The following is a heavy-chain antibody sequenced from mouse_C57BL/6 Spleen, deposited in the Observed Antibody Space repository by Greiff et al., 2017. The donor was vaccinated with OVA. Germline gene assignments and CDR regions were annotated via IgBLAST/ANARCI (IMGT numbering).Heavy chain of an antibody. Sequence: EVQLVESGEGLVKPGGSLKLSCAASGFTFSSYAMSWVRQTPEKRLEWVAYISSGGDYIYYADTVKGRFTISRDNARNTLYLQMSSLKSEDTAMYYCTIYYYGSSWDAMDYWGQGTSVTVSS. V-gene: IGHV5-9-1*02. J-gene: IGHJ4*01. CDR1: GFTFSSYA. CDR3: TIYYYGSSWDAMDY. CDR2: ISSGGDYI. D-gene: IGHD1-1*01.